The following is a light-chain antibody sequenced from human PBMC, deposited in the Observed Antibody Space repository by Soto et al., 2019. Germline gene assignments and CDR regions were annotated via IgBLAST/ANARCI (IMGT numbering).Light chain of an antibody. Sequence: QSALTKPASVSGSPGQSITFSYTGTSSDVGSYDYVSWHQQHPGKAPKLIIYDVNNRPSGVPSRFSGSKSGNTASLIISGLQTEDETDYYCCAYSTSGTYVFGTVTKVTVL. CDR2: DVN. V-gene: IGLV2-14*03. CDR1: SSDVGSYDY. J-gene: IGLJ1*01. CDR3: CAYSTSGTYV.